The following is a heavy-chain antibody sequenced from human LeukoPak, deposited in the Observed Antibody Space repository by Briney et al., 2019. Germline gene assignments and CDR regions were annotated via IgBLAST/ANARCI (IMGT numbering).Heavy chain of an antibody. J-gene: IGHJ3*02. CDR1: GDSISSYY. CDR3: ARDKDYFDSGGAFDI. Sequence: SATLSLTCNASGDSISSYYWSWIRQPPGQGLEWIGYIYCSGSTNYNPSLKSRVTMSVDTSKNQFSLKLSSVTAADTAVYYCARDKDYFDSGGAFDIWGQGTMVTVSS. CDR2: IYCSGST. V-gene: IGHV4-59*01. D-gene: IGHD3-22*01.